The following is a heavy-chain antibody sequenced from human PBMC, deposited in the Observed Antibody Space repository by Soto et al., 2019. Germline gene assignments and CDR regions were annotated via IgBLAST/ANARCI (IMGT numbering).Heavy chain of an antibody. V-gene: IGHV4-39*07. D-gene: IGHD3-22*01. CDR1: GGSISSSSYY. Sequence: PSETLSLTCTVSGGSISSSSYYWGWIRQPPGKGLEWIGSIYYSGSTYYNPSLKSRVTISVDTSKNQFSLKLSSVTAADTAVYYCAGHYYDSSGYYSYYYYGMDVWGQGTTVTVSS. CDR2: IYYSGST. J-gene: IGHJ6*02. CDR3: AGHYYDSSGYYSYYYYGMDV.